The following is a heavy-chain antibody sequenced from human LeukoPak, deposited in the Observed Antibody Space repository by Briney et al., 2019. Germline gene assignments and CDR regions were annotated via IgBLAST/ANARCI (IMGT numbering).Heavy chain of an antibody. J-gene: IGHJ4*02. CDR2: IGTRSTTI. CDR1: GFTFSSYT. CDR3: ARGFDSRFFDK. V-gene: IGHV3-48*04. D-gene: IGHD3-22*01. Sequence: GGSLRLSCAASGFTFSSYTMNWVRQPPGKGLEWVSNIGTRSTTIYYADSVKGRFTISRDNAKNSLYLQMNSLRAEDTAVYYCARGFDSRFFDKWGQGTLVTVSS.